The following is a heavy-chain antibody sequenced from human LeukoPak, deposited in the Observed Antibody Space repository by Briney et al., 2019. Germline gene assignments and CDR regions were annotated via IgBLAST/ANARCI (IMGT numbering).Heavy chain of an antibody. CDR2: INPNSGGT. CDR1: GYTFTDYY. V-gene: IGHV1-2*02. J-gene: IGHJ3*02. D-gene: IGHD2-21*02. Sequence: ASVKVSCKASGYTFTDYYMHWVRQAPGQGLEWMGWINPNSGGTNYAQKFQGRVTMTGDTSISTAYMELSRLTSDDTAVFYCARFCGGLAGLVVTAKGAFDIWGQGTMVTVSS. CDR3: ARFCGGLAGLVVTAKGAFDI.